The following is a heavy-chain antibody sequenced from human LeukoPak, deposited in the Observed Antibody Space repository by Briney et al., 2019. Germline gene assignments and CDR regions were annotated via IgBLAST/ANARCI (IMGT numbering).Heavy chain of an antibody. Sequence: PGGSLRLSCAASGFTFSTYSMNWVRQAPGKGLEWVSYISSSSSTIYYADSVKGRFTISRDNAKNSLYLQMNSLRAEDTAVYYCARVRYFDWLQYYFDYWGQGTLVTVSS. J-gene: IGHJ4*02. CDR3: ARVRYFDWLQYYFDY. CDR1: GFTFSTYS. D-gene: IGHD3-9*01. V-gene: IGHV3-48*01. CDR2: ISSSSSTI.